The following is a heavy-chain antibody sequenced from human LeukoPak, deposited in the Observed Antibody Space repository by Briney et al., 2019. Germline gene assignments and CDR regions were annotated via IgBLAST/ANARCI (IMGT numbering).Heavy chain of an antibody. Sequence: GGSLRLSCAASGFTVSSNYMSWVRKAPGKGLEWVSVIYSGGSTYYADSVKGRFTISRDNCKNTLYLQINSLRAEDTAVYYCARGWDGIDAFDIWGQGTMVTVSS. V-gene: IGHV3-66*01. CDR2: IYSGGST. CDR3: ARGWDGIDAFDI. J-gene: IGHJ3*02. D-gene: IGHD1-14*01. CDR1: GFTVSSNY.